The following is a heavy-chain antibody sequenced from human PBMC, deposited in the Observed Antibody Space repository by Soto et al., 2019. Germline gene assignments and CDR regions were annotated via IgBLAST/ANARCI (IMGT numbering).Heavy chain of an antibody. CDR2: IIPIFGTT. D-gene: IGHD5-12*01. V-gene: IGHV1-69*14. CDR3: ARDLGSGYDPGDY. Sequence: QVQLVQSGAEVKKPGSSVKVSCKTSGDIFSGYSISWVRQAPGQGLEWVGGIIPIFGTTNYAQRFHGRVTITAEKSTSTVYMELYSLKSEDTAVYYCARDLGSGYDPGDYWGQGTLVTVSS. J-gene: IGHJ4*02. CDR1: GDIFSGYS.